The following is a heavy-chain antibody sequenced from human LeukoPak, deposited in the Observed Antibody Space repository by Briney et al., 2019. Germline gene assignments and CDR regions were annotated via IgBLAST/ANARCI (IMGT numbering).Heavy chain of an antibody. D-gene: IGHD2-15*01. CDR3: AKQLGYCSDGSCYFPY. Sequence: WGSLRLSCAASGFTFSSSAMSWVRQAPGKGLEWVSAISNNGGYTYYADSVQGRFTISRDNSKSTLCLQMNSLRAEDTAVYYCAKQLGYCSDGSCYFPYWGQGTLVTVSS. J-gene: IGHJ4*02. CDR1: GFTFSSSA. CDR2: ISNNGGYT. V-gene: IGHV3-23*01.